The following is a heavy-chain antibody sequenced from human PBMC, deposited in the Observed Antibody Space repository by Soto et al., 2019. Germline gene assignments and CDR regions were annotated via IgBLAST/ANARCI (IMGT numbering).Heavy chain of an antibody. D-gene: IGHD2-15*01. CDR3: ARGVAPYYFDY. CDR1: GFTVSSNY. CDR2: ISSSSSYI. J-gene: IGHJ4*02. Sequence: PGGSLRLSCAASGFTVSSNYMSWVRQAPGKGLEWVSSISSSSSYIYYADSVKGRFTISRDNAKNSLYLQMNSLRSEDTAVYYCARGVAPYYFDYWGQGTLVTVSS. V-gene: IGHV3-21*01.